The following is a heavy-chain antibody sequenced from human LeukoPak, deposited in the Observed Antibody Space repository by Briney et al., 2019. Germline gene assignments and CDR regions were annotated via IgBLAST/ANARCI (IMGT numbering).Heavy chain of an antibody. J-gene: IGHJ4*02. CDR3: VKEAVTPHFYY. V-gene: IGHV3-23*01. CDR1: GFTFSSYA. D-gene: IGHD6-19*01. CDR2: ISGSGGRT. Sequence: GGSLRLSCAASGFTFSSYAMTWVRQAPGKGLEWVSAISGSGGRTHYADSVKGRFTISRDNPKNTLYLQMKSLRVEDTAVYYCVKEAVTPHFYYWGQGTLVTVSS.